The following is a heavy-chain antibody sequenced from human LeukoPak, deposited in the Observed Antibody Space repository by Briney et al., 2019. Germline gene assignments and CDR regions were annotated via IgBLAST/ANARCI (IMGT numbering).Heavy chain of an antibody. CDR1: GGSISSSSYY. CDR2: IYYSGST. Sequence: SETLSLTCTVSGGSISSSSYYWGWIRQPPGKGLEWIGSIYYSGSTYYNPSLKSRVTISVDTSKNQFSLKLSSVTAADTAVYYCARRRNSWAAWFDPWGQGTLVTVSS. D-gene: IGHD6-13*01. J-gene: IGHJ5*02. CDR3: ARRRNSWAAWFDP. V-gene: IGHV4-39*01.